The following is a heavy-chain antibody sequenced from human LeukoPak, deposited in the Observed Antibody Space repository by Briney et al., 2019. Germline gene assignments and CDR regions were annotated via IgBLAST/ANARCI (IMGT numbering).Heavy chain of an antibody. J-gene: IGHJ5*02. CDR2: VSWKSGRL. CDR3: ARGALAAGERLKNNWFDP. CDR1: GFTFDDYA. V-gene: IGHV3-9*01. Sequence: GRSLRLSCAASGFTFDDYAMHWVRHAPGKGLGWVSSVSWKSGRLLYADSVKGRFTTSRDNAKNSLYLQMNSLRAEDTALYYCARGALAAGERLKNNWFDPWGQGTLVTVSS. D-gene: IGHD6-13*01.